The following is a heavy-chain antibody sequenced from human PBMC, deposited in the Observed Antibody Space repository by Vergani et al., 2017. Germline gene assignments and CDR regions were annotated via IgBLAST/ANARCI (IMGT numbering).Heavy chain of an antibody. CDR1: GFTFIMHA. V-gene: IGHV3-23*01. J-gene: IGHJ4*02. D-gene: IGHD3/OR15-3a*01. CDR3: ADLYGDDGFSPF. CDR2: LSASDRRT. Sequence: EVHLLESGGGLVQSGGSLRLFCAASGFTFIMHAMSWVRQAPGKGLEWVSTLSASDRRTHYADSVKGRFTISRDDSKNTVYLQINSLRAEDTAVYYCADLYGDDGFSPFWGKGTLVTVSS.